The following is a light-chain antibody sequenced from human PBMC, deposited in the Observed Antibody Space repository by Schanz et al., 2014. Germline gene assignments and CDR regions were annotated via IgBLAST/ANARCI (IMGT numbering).Light chain of an antibody. J-gene: IGKJ2*03. CDR2: GTS. CDR1: QSVRSSY. CDR3: QQRSNWPPMYS. V-gene: IGKV3D-20*02. Sequence: EIVLTQSPGTLSLSPGERATLSCRASQSVRSSYLAWYQHKPGQAPRLIIYGTSNRATGIPDRFSGSGSGTDFTLTISRLEPEDFAVYYCQQRSNWPPMYSFGQGTKLEIK.